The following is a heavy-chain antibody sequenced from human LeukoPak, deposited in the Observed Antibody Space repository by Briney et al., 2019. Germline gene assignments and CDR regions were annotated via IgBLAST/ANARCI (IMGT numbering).Heavy chain of an antibody. J-gene: IGHJ4*02. Sequence: GGSLRLSCAASGFTFSSYAMSWVRQAPGKGLEWVSAISGSGGSTYYADSVKGRFTISRDNSKNTLYLQMNSLRAVDTAVYYCAKVTRGVIQFDYWGQGTLVTVSS. V-gene: IGHV3-23*01. CDR1: GFTFSSYA. CDR3: AKVTRGVIQFDY. D-gene: IGHD3-10*01. CDR2: ISGSGGST.